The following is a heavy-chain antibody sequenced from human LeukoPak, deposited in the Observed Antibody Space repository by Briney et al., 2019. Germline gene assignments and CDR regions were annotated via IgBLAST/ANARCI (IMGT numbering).Heavy chain of an antibody. CDR3: GRDIATAVDY. J-gene: IGHJ4*02. V-gene: IGHV3-74*01. Sequence: GGSLRLSCTASGFSSSSYWMHWVRQAPGKGLVWVSRINSAGISTNYADSVKGRFTISRDNAKNTLYLQTNSLRAEDTAIYYCGRDIATAVDYWGLGTLVTVSS. CDR1: GFSSSSYW. D-gene: IGHD6-13*01. CDR2: INSAGIST.